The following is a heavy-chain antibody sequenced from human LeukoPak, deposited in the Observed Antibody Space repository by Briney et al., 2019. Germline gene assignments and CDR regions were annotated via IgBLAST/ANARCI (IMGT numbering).Heavy chain of an antibody. CDR2: ISGSGSST. D-gene: IGHD2-2*02. V-gene: IGHV3-23*01. J-gene: IGHJ4*02. CDR1: GFTFSSYA. CDR3: AGYNCSSTRCYTGGFDY. Sequence: GGSLRLSCAASGFTFSSYAMSWVRQAPGKGLEWVSAISGSGSSTYYADSVKGRFTISRDSSKNTLYLQMNSLRAEDTAVYYCAGYNCSSTRCYTGGFDYWGQGTLVTVSS.